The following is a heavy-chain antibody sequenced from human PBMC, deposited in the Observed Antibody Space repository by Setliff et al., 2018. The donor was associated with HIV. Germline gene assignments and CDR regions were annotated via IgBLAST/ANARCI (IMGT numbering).Heavy chain of an antibody. D-gene: IGHD6-19*01. J-gene: IGHJ4*02. Sequence: GASVKVSCKASGYSFTDYYIHWVRQAPGQGLEWMGWISAYNGNTNYAQKLQGRVTMTTDTSTSTAYMDLRSLISDDTAVYYCARDGGAVSGRIDYWGQGTLVTVSS. CDR2: ISAYNGNT. CDR1: GYSFTDYY. CDR3: ARDGGAVSGRIDY. V-gene: IGHV1-18*04.